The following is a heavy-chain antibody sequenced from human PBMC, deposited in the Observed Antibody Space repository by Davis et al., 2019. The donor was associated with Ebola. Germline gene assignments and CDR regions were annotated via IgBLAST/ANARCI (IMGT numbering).Heavy chain of an antibody. J-gene: IGHJ4*02. CDR3: ARDEGMVYARYYFDY. CDR1: GYTFTGYH. CDR2: MNPHSGGT. V-gene: IGHV1-2*06. Sequence: AASVKVSCKASGYTFTGYHMHWVRQAPGQGLEWMGRMNPHSGGTNYAQKFQGRVTITRDTSASTAYMELSSLRSDDTAVYYCARDEGMVYARYYFDYWGQGTLVTVSS. D-gene: IGHD2-8*01.